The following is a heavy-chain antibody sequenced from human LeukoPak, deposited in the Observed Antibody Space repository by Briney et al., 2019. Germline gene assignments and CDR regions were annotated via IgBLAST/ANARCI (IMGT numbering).Heavy chain of an antibody. D-gene: IGHD5/OR15-5a*01. Sequence: GGPLGLSCAASGFTFNSYWMSWVRQAPGKGLEWVASVKEDGSEQYYVDSVRGRFIISRDNAKNSLYLQMSSLRAEDTAVYCCTRQPTTLDGSKFMSTDHWGQGTLVTVSS. V-gene: IGHV3-7*01. CDR3: TRQPTTLDGSKFMSTDH. J-gene: IGHJ4*02. CDR1: GFTFNSYW. CDR2: VKEDGSEQ.